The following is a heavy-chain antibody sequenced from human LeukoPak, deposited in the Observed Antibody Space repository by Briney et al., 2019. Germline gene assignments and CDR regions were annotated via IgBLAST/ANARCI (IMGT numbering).Heavy chain of an antibody. CDR1: GASITSYY. J-gene: IGHJ4*02. Sequence: TSETLSLTCTVSGASITSYYWSWIRQPPGKGLEWIGYVFYSGRTNYNPSLQSRVTISLDTSNNQFSLKLTSVTAADTAVYYCANGLTYSNNWAADYWGQGTLVTVSS. CDR2: VFYSGRT. D-gene: IGHD6-13*01. V-gene: IGHV4-59*01. CDR3: ANGLTYSNNWAADY.